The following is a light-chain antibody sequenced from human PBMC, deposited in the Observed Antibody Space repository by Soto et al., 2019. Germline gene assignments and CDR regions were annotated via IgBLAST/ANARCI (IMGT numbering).Light chain of an antibody. V-gene: IGKV4-1*01. J-gene: IGKJ4*01. CDR2: WAS. CDR1: QSVLYSSNNKNY. CDR3: QQYFSTRLT. Sequence: DIVMTQSPDSLAVSLGERATINCKSSQSVLYSSNNKNYLAWYQQKPGQPPKLLIYWASTRDSGVPDRFSGSGSETDFTLTISSLQAEDVAVYYCQQYFSTRLTFGGGPKVEIK.